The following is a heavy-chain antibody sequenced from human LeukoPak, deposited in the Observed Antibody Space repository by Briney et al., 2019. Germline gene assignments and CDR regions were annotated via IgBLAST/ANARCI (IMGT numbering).Heavy chain of an antibody. V-gene: IGHV1-18*01. CDR3: AGDSSDFWSGYYVDY. J-gene: IGHJ4*02. CDR2: ISAYNGNT. Sequence: ASVKVSCKASGYTFTSYGISWVRQAPGQGLEWMGWISAYNGNTNYAQKLQGRVAMTTDTSTSTAYMELRSLRSDDTAVYYCAGDSSDFWSGYYVDYWGQGTLVTVSS. D-gene: IGHD3-3*01. CDR1: GYTFTSYG.